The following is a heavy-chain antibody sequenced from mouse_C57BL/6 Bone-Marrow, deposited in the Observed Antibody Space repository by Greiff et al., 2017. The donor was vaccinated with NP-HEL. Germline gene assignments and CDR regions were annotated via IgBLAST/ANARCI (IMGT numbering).Heavy chain of an antibody. CDR3: ASLDDDSSYGYFDV. CDR1: GYAFTNYL. CDR2: INPGSGGT. V-gene: IGHV1-54*01. Sequence: QVQLQQSGAELVRPGTSVKVSCKASGYAFTNYLIEWVKQRPGQGLEWIGVINPGSGGTNYNEKFKGKATLTADKSSSTAYMQLSSLTSEDSAVYFCASLDDDSSYGYFDVWGTGTTVTVSS. D-gene: IGHD1-1*01. J-gene: IGHJ1*03.